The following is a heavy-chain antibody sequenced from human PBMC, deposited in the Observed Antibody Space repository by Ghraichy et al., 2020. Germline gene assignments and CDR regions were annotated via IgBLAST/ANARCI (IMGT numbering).Heavy chain of an antibody. CDR2: ISGSGGST. Sequence: GGSLRLSCAASGFTFSSYAMSWVRQAPGKGLEWVSAISGSGGSTYYADSVKGRFTISRDNSKNTLYLQMNSLRAEDTAVYYCAKSPPIKGWTHYYGMDVWGQGTTVTVSS. CDR3: AKSPPIKGWTHYYGMDV. CDR1: GFTFSSYA. V-gene: IGHV3-23*01. D-gene: IGHD5-24*01. J-gene: IGHJ6*02.